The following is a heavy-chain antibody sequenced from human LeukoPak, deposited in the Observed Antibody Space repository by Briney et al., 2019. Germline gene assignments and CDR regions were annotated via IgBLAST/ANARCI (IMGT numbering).Heavy chain of an antibody. Sequence: SVKVSCKASGGTFSSYAISWVRQAPGQGLEWMGGIIPIFGTANYAQKFQGRVTITADESTSTAYMELSSLKASDTAMYYCARLSPVAVAGGDAFDIWGQGTMVTVSS. V-gene: IGHV1-69*13. D-gene: IGHD6-19*01. CDR1: GGTFSSYA. CDR3: ARLSPVAVAGGDAFDI. J-gene: IGHJ3*02. CDR2: IIPIFGTA.